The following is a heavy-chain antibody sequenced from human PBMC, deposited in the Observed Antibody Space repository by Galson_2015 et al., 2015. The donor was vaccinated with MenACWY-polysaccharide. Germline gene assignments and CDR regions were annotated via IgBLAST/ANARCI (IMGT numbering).Heavy chain of an antibody. CDR3: ARFYDFWSGYYVDY. CDR2: ISGTSSTI. CDR1: GFSFRDYH. J-gene: IGHJ4*02. V-gene: IGHV3-11*01. Sequence: SLRLSCAASGFSFRDYHMSWIRQAPGKGLEWVSYISGTSSTIHYSESVEGQFTISRDNAKNSLFLEMNSLRVEDTAVYFCARFYDFWSGYYVDYWGQGTVVTVSS. D-gene: IGHD3-3*01.